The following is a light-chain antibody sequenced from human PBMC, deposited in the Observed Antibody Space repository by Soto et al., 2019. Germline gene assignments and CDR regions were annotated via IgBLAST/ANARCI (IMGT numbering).Light chain of an antibody. V-gene: IGKV1D-12*01. J-gene: IGKJ5*01. CDR3: QQADTFPIT. CDR1: QGISRS. CDR2: AAS. Sequence: DIQMTQSPSSVSASVGDRVTISCQASQGISRSLALYQQKPGKAPKLQIYAASSLQSGVPSRFSGSGFGTDFTLTISSLQPEDSAIYYCQQADTFPITFGQGTRLEI.